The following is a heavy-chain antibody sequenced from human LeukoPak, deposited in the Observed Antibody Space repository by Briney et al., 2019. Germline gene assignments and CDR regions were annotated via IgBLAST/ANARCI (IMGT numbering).Heavy chain of an antibody. CDR3: ARDRSGYLGAFDI. Sequence: SETLSLTCTVSGGSISSYYWSWVRQPPGKGLEGMGYIYYSGSTNYNPSLKRGGTISVDTSNNQFSLKLSSVTAADTAVYYCARDRSGYLGAFDIWGQGTMVTVSS. J-gene: IGHJ3*02. V-gene: IGHV4-59*01. CDR2: IYYSGST. D-gene: IGHD5-12*01. CDR1: GGSISSYY.